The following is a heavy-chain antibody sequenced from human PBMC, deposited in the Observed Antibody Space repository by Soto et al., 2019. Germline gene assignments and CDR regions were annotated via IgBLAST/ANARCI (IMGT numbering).Heavy chain of an antibody. CDR2: IYYSGST. CDR3: ARHREPTYYYDSSGYSFDY. CDR1: GGSISSSSYY. J-gene: IGHJ4*02. V-gene: IGHV4-39*01. D-gene: IGHD3-22*01. Sequence: SETLSLTCTVSGGSISSSSYYWGWIRQPPGKGLEWIGSIYYSGSTYYNPSLKSRVTISVDTSKNQFSLKLSSVTAADTAVYYCARHREPTYYYDSSGYSFDYWGQGTLVTVSS.